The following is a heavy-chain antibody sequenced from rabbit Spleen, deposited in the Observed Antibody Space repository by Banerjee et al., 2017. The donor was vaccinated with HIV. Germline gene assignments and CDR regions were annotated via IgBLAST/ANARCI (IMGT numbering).Heavy chain of an antibody. V-gene: IGHV1S47*01. CDR3: ARDLDAVIGWNFGW. CDR1: GFDFSSDA. J-gene: IGHJ6*01. Sequence: EESGGDLVQPEGSLTLTCKVSGFDFSSDAMCWVRQAPGKGPEWIACIYNGDGSTYYASWVNGRFTISKTSSTTVTLQMTSLRAADTATYFCARDLDAVIGWNFGWWGPGTLVTVS. D-gene: IGHD4-1*01. CDR2: IYNGDGST.